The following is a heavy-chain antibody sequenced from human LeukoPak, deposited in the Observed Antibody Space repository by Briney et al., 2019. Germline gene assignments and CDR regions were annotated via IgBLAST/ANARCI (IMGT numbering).Heavy chain of an antibody. J-gene: IGHJ4*02. Sequence: GGSLRLSCAASGFTFSSYGMHWVRQAPGKGLEWVAVIWYDGSNKYYADSVKGRFTISRDNSKNTLYLQMNSLRAEDTAVYYCARDRGNPHDYGDYSSFDYWGQGTLVTVSS. CDR1: GFTFSSYG. CDR3: ARDRGNPHDYGDYSSFDY. CDR2: IWYDGSNK. V-gene: IGHV3-33*01. D-gene: IGHD4-17*01.